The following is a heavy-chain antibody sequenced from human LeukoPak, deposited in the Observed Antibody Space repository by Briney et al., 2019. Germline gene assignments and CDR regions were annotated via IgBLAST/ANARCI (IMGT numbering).Heavy chain of an antibody. CDR1: GFTFSTYA. CDR3: ARDGADYDFWSGYSGRPYPHNWFDP. J-gene: IGHJ5*02. D-gene: IGHD3-3*01. CDR2: ISGSGSST. Sequence: PGGSLRLSCAAPGFTFSTYAMSWVRQAPGKGLEWVSSISGSGSSTYYADSVKDRFTISRDSSKNTIYLQMNSLRAEDTAVYYCARDGADYDFWSGYSGRPYPHNWFDPWGQGTLVTVSS. V-gene: IGHV3-23*01.